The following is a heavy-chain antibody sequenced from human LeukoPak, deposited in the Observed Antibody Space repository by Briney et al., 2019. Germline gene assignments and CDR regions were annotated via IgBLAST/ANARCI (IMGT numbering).Heavy chain of an antibody. D-gene: IGHD4-17*01. CDR2: IGGDSRT. CDR1: GFTVSSNY. Sequence: GGSLRLSCAASGFTVSSNYMSWVRQAPGKGLEWVSGIGGDSRTHYADSVEGRFTIFRDSSKNMLYLQMNNLRAEDTAVYYCAKDILRWSFDYWGQGTLVTVSS. V-gene: IGHV3-53*01. CDR3: AKDILRWSFDY. J-gene: IGHJ4*02.